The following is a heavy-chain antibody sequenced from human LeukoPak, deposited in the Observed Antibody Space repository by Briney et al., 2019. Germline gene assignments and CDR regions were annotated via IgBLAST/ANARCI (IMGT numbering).Heavy chain of an antibody. J-gene: IGHJ4*02. D-gene: IGHD3-22*01. CDR2: IKQDGSEK. CDR1: GFTFSSYS. Sequence: GGSLRLSCAASGFTFSSYSMNWVRQAPGKGLEWVANIKQDGSEKYYVDSVKGRFTISRDNSKNTVYLQMNSLRVEDTAVYYCAKRYVSSNYYQCLGEWGQGTLVTVSS. V-gene: IGHV3-7*03. CDR3: AKRYVSSNYYQCLGE.